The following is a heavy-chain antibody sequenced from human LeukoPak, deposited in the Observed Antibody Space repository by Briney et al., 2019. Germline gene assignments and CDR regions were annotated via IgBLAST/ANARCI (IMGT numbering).Heavy chain of an antibody. V-gene: IGHV1-69*13. CDR1: GGTFSSYA. CDR3: ARSRTVTTYYYYMDV. D-gene: IGHD4-17*01. J-gene: IGHJ6*03. CDR2: IIPIFGTA. Sequence: SVKVSCKASGGTFSSYAISWVRQAPGQGLEWMGGIIPIFGTANYAQKFQGRVTITADESTSTAYMELSSLRSEDTAVYYCARSRTVTTYYYYMDVWGKGTTVTISS.